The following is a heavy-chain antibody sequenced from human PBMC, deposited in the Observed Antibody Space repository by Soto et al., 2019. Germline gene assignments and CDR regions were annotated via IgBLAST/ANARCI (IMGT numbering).Heavy chain of an antibody. CDR2: IIPIFGTA. D-gene: IGHD2-15*01. CDR1: GGTFSSYA. J-gene: IGHJ6*02. Sequence: SVKVSCKASGGTFSSYAISWVRQAPGQGLEWMGGIIPIFGTANYAQKFQGRVTITADESTSTAYMELSSLRSEDTAVYYCARDIVVVVAARDYYGMDVRGQGTTVTV. V-gene: IGHV1-69*13. CDR3: ARDIVVVVAARDYYGMDV.